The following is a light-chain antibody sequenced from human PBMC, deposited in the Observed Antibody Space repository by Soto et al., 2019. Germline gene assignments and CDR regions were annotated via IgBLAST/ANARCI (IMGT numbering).Light chain of an antibody. CDR3: SSYAGSSNV. Sequence: SALARLRSTYGTPGRSAAISYTGPRSDVGGYTSVAWYREHAGTSPILVLSEVNKRPSGVPDRFSGSKSGNTPSLTVSGLQAEDEADYYFSSYAGSSNVFGTGTKVTV. J-gene: IGLJ1*01. CDR1: RSDVGGYTS. CDR2: EVN. V-gene: IGLV2-8*01.